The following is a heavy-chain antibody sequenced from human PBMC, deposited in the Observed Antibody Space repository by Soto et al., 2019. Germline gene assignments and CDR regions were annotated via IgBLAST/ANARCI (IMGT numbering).Heavy chain of an antibody. V-gene: IGHV4-39*01. J-gene: IGHJ6*02. Sequence: SETLSLTCSVSGGTIISNSYSWGWIRKPPGKGLEWIGTLYSSRDTYYNPSLKSRVTISADTSQNQFSLDLTSVTATDTAVYFCARHPGYCSGGSCNGQYTLDVWGQGTTVTVSS. CDR1: GGTIISNSYS. D-gene: IGHD2-15*01. CDR3: ARHPGYCSGGSCNGQYTLDV. CDR2: LYSSRDT.